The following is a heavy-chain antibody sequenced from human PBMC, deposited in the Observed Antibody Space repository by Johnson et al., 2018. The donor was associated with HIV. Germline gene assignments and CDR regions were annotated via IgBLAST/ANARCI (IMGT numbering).Heavy chain of an antibody. CDR2: ISYDGSNK. Sequence: QVQLVESGGGVVQPGRSLRLSCAASGFTFSSYAMHWVRQAPGKGLEWVAVISYDGSNKYYADSVKGRFTISRDNSKNTLYLQMNSRRAEDTAGYYCARDSPRIVGVPDAFDIWGQGTMVTVSS. J-gene: IGHJ3*02. CDR1: GFTFSSYA. D-gene: IGHD1-26*01. CDR3: ARDSPRIVGVPDAFDI. V-gene: IGHV3-30*04.